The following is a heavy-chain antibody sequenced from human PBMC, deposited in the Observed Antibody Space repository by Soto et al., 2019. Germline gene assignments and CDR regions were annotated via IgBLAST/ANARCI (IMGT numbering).Heavy chain of an antibody. J-gene: IGHJ4*02. V-gene: IGHV3-23*01. CDR3: AKPLSLWFGELSPFDY. CDR1: GFTFSSYA. CDR2: ISGSGGST. D-gene: IGHD3-10*01. Sequence: HPGGSLRLSCAASGFTFSSYAMSWVRQAPGKGLEWVSAISGSGGSTYYADSVKGRFTISRDNSKNTLYLQMNSLRAEDTAVYYCAKPLSLWFGELSPFDYWGQGTLVTVYS.